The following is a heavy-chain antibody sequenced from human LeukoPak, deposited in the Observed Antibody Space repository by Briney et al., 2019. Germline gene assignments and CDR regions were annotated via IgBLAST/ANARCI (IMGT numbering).Heavy chain of an antibody. CDR2: ISYDGSNK. V-gene: IGHV3-30-3*02. CDR1: GFTFSGYP. Sequence: PGKSLRLSCAASGFTFSGYPIHWVRQAPGKGLEWVAVISYDGSNKYYADSVKGRFTISRDNSKNTLYLQVNSLRAEDTAIYYCAKYGPQDSGSSHFDYWGQGALVTVSS. D-gene: IGHD1-26*01. J-gene: IGHJ4*02. CDR3: AKYGPQDSGSSHFDY.